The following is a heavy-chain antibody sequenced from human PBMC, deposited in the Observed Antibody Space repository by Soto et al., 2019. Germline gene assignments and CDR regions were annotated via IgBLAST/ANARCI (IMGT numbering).Heavy chain of an antibody. CDR1: GFTFSSYA. D-gene: IGHD3-9*01. V-gene: IGHV3-23*01. CDR3: AKDGAILRYFRYYFDY. CDR2: ISGSGGST. J-gene: IGHJ4*02. Sequence: GGSLRLSCAASGFTFSSYAMSWVRQAPGKGLEWVSAISGSGGSTYYADSVKGRFTISRDNSKNTLYLQMNSLRAEDTAVYYCAKDGAILRYFRYYFDYWGQGTLVTVSS.